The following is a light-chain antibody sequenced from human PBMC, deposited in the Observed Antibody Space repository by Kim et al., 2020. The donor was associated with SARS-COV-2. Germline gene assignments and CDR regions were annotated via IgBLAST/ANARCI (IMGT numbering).Light chain of an antibody. CDR1: QGISSY. V-gene: IGKV1-8*01. J-gene: IGKJ1*01. CDR3: QQYYSYPWT. CDR2: AAS. Sequence: AIQITQSPSSLSASTGDRVTITCRASQGISSYLAWYQQKSGKAPKLLIYAASTLQSGVPSRFSGSGSGTDFTLTISCLQSEDFATYYCQQYYSYPWTFGQGTKVDIK.